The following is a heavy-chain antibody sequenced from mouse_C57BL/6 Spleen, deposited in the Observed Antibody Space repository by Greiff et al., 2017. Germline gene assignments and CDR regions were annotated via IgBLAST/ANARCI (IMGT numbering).Heavy chain of an antibody. Sequence: QVHVKQSGAELVKPGASVKISCKASGYAFSSYWMNWVKQRPGKGLEWIGQIYPGDGDTNYNGKFKGKATLTADKSSSTAYMQLSSLTSEDSAVYFCARDYYGSSYEGDFDYWGQGTTLTVSS. CDR3: ARDYYGSSYEGDFDY. CDR2: IYPGDGDT. CDR1: GYAFSSYW. V-gene: IGHV1-80*01. J-gene: IGHJ2*01. D-gene: IGHD1-1*01.